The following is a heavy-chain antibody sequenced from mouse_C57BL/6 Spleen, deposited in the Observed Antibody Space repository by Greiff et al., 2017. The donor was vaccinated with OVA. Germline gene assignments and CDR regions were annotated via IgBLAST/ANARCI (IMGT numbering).Heavy chain of an antibody. CDR1: GYSITSVYY. CDR3: ARGVVARAMDY. CDR2: ISYDGSN. D-gene: IGHD1-1*01. V-gene: IGHV3-6*01. Sequence: EVKLQESGPGLVKPSQSLSLTCSVTGYSITSVYYWNWIRQFPGNKLEWMGYISYDGSNNYNPSLKNRISITRDTSKNQFFLKLNSVTTEDTATYYCARGVVARAMDYWGQGTSVTVSS. J-gene: IGHJ4*01.